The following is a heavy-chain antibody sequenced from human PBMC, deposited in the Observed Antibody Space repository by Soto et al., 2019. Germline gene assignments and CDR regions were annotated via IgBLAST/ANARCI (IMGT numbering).Heavy chain of an antibody. V-gene: IGHV3-11*01. CDR3: ARDLWYGSGRHMDY. CDR1: GFTFSDYY. J-gene: IGHJ4*01. CDR2: ISSSGSTI. D-gene: IGHD3-10*01. Sequence: GGSLRLSCAASGFTFSDYYMSWIRQAPGKGLEWVSYISSSGSTIYYAGSVKGRFTISRDNAKNSLYLQMNSLRAEDTAVYYCARDLWYGSGRHMDYWGHGTLVTVSS.